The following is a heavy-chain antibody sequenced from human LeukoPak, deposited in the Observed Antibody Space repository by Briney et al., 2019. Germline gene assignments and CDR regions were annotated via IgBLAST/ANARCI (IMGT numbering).Heavy chain of an antibody. Sequence: GGSLRLSCAASGFTFRSYAMSWVRQAPAKGLEWVSRIGGNGGGTYHADSVKGRFTISRDNSKNTLYLQMNSLRAEDTAVYYCARDQGYYGSGSYFDWFDPWGQGTLVTVSS. CDR1: GFTFRSYA. J-gene: IGHJ5*02. CDR3: ARDQGYYGSGSYFDWFDP. CDR2: IGGNGGGT. D-gene: IGHD3-10*01. V-gene: IGHV3-23*01.